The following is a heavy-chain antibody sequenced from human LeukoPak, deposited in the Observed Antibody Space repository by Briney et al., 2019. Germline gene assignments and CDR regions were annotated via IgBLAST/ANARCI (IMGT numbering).Heavy chain of an antibody. V-gene: IGHV1-2*02. D-gene: IGHD3-10*01. Sequence: GASVKVSCKASGYTFTGYYMHWVRQAPGQGLEWMGWINPNSGGTDYAQKFQGRVTMTRDTSISTAYMELSSLRSDDTAVYYCARPFIIWRLFRPFFDSWAKETLVTVS. CDR1: GYTFTGYY. CDR2: INPNSGGT. CDR3: ARPFIIWRLFRPFFDS. J-gene: IGHJ4*02.